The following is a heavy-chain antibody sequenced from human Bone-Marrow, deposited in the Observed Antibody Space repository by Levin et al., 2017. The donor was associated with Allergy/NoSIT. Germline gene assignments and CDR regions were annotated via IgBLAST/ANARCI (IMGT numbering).Heavy chain of an antibody. J-gene: IGHJ4*02. CDR1: GFTFSSYW. D-gene: IGHD1-26*01. CDR3: ARLGYQVGATHRAWYYFDY. Sequence: GGSLRLSCAASGFTFSSYWMSWVRQAPGKGLEWVANIKQDGSEKYYVDSVKGRFTISRDNAKNSLYLQMNSLRAEDTAVYYCARLGYQVGATHRAWYYFDYWGQGTLVTVSS. CDR2: IKQDGSEK. V-gene: IGHV3-7*01.